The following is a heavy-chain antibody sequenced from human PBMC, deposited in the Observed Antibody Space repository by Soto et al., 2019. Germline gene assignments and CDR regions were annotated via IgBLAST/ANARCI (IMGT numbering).Heavy chain of an antibody. D-gene: IGHD3-16*01. CDR2: ISYDGNKK. V-gene: IGHV3-30-3*01. CDR3: ARLFGGYSDSSASNSFDI. CDR1: GFTFTRFA. J-gene: IGHJ3*02. Sequence: QAQLEESGGGVVQPGRSLTLSCAASGFTFTRFAIHWVRQAPGKGLEWVAFISYDGNKKKSADSVKGRFTISRDNSTNTVYLHMSSLRTEDTAVYSCARLFGGYSDSSASNSFDIWGQGTRVIVSS.